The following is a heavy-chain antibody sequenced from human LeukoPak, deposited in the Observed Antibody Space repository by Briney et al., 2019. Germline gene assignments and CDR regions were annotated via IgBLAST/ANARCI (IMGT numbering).Heavy chain of an antibody. J-gene: IGHJ3*02. CDR2: ISSSSSYI. CDR1: GFTFSSYS. D-gene: IGHD1-26*01. Sequence: GGSLRLSCAASGFTFSSYSMNWVRQAPGKGLEWVSSISSSSSYIYYADSVKGRFTISRDNAKNSLYLQMNSLRAEDTAVYYCARAKQWELLDAFDIWGQGTMVTVSS. V-gene: IGHV3-21*01. CDR3: ARAKQWELLDAFDI.